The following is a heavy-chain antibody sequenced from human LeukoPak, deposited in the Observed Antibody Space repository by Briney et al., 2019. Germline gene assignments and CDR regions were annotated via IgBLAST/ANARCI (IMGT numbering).Heavy chain of an antibody. V-gene: IGHV4-34*01. CDR2: IYHRGDT. Sequence: SETLSLTCAVYGGSFSRYYWSWIRQSPGKGLEWIAEIYHRGDTNYNPSVKSRVTISVDTSKSQVSLKVRSLSAADTAVYYCARGATISETGYFDFWGQGTLVTVSS. J-gene: IGHJ4*03. D-gene: IGHD3-3*02. CDR3: ARGATISETGYFDF. CDR1: GGSFSRYY.